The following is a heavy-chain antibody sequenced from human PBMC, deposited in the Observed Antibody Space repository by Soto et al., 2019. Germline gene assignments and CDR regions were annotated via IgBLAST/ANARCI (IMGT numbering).Heavy chain of an antibody. D-gene: IGHD6-13*01. CDR3: AKSDTSTWYGYHYGMDV. J-gene: IGHJ6*02. CDR2: ISYDGSDK. CDR1: GFTFSSYG. Sequence: QVQLVESGGGVVQPGRSLRLSCAASGFTFSSYGMHWVRQAPGKGLEWVTVISYDGSDKYYADSVKGRFTISRDNSKNTMSLQMNSLTAEDTAVYYCAKSDTSTWYGYHYGMDVWGQGTTVTVSS. V-gene: IGHV3-30*18.